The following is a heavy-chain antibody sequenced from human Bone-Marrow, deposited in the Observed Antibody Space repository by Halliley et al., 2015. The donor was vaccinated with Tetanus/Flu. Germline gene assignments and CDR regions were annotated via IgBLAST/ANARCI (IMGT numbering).Heavy chain of an antibody. CDR1: GASMLPYY. CDR2: IYYSGNT. D-gene: IGHD3-10*01. J-gene: IGHJ2*01. Sequence: TLSLTCSVSGASMLPYYWSWIRQPPGKGLEWIGYIYYSGNTNYNPSLKTRVTLSVDTSENHFSLHLSSVTAADTAVYYCARHMIRGVINWHFHLWGPGALVTVS. CDR3: ARHMIRGVINWHFHL. V-gene: IGHV4-59*01.